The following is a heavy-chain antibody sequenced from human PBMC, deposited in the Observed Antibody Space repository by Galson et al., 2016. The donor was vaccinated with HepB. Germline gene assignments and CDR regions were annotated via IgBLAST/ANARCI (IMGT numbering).Heavy chain of an antibody. J-gene: IGHJ4*02. V-gene: IGHV5-10-1*01. CDR2: IDPSGSYT. D-gene: IGHD5-18*01. CDR3: ARLYNYGYAY. Sequence: QSGAEVKKPGESLRISCRGSGYRFTDYWITWVRQMPGKGLEWLGTIDPSGSYTNYNPSFQGHVTISADKSISTAYLQCSSLKASDTTMYYCARLYNYGYAYWGQGALVTVSS. CDR1: GYRFTDYW.